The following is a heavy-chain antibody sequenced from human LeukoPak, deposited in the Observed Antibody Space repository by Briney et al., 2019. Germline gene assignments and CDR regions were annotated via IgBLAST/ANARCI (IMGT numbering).Heavy chain of an antibody. CDR1: GGSISSSSYY. D-gene: IGHD2-2*01. V-gene: IGHV4-39*01. CDR2: IYYSGST. J-gene: IGHJ4*02. Sequence: PSETLSLTCTVSGGSISSSSYYWGWIRQPPGKGLEWIGSIYYSGSTYYNPSLKSRVTISVDTSKNQFSLKLSSVTAADTAVYYCARQKGGYCSSTSCSQLDYWGQGTLVTVSS. CDR3: ARQKGGYCSSTSCSQLDY.